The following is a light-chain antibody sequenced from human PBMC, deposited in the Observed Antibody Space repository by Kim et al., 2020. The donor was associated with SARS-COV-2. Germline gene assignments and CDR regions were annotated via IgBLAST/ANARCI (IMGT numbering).Light chain of an antibody. CDR3: QQSYRSPLT. J-gene: IGKJ4*01. CDR1: QSITTY. V-gene: IGKV1-39*01. CDR2: AAS. Sequence: DIQMTQSPSYLSASVGDRVTITCRATQSITTYLNWYQQKPGKAPNLLIYAASILQSGVPSRFSASGSGTDFTLTISSLRPEDVATYYCQQSYRSPLTFGGGTKVDIK.